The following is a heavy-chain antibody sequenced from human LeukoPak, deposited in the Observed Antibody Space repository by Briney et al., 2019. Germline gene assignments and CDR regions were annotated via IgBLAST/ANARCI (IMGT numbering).Heavy chain of an antibody. CDR1: GVSISSYY. CDR2: IYYSGST. Sequence: PSETPSLTCTVSGVSISSYYWSWIRQPPGKGLEWIGYIYYSGSTNYNPSLKSRVTISVDTSKNQFSLKLSSVTAADTAVYYCARGGGIVGATYDYWGQGTLVTVSS. V-gene: IGHV4-59*01. CDR3: ARGGGIVGATYDY. J-gene: IGHJ4*02. D-gene: IGHD1-26*01.